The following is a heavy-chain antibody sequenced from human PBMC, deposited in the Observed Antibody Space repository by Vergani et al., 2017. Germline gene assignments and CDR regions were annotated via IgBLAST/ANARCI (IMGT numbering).Heavy chain of an antibody. CDR2: ISWNSGST. V-gene: IGHV3-9*01. Sequence: EVQLVESGGGLVQPGRSLRLSCAASGFTFDDYAMHWVRQAPGKGLEWVSGISWNSGSTGYADSVKGRFTISRDNAKNSLYLQMNSLRAEDTAVYYCARGAPSQNFYDFWSGYHPDYYFDYWGQGTLVTVSS. D-gene: IGHD3-3*01. J-gene: IGHJ4*02. CDR1: GFTFDDYA. CDR3: ARGAPSQNFYDFWSGYHPDYYFDY.